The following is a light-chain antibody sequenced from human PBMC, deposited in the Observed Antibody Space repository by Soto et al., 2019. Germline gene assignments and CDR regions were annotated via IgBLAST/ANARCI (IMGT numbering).Light chain of an antibody. CDR2: DDN. J-gene: IGLJ1*01. V-gene: IGLV1-51*01. CDR3: GSWDSSLSAYV. CDR1: SSNIGGNS. Sequence: VLTQPPSVSAAPGQKVTISCSGSSSNIGGNSVSWYQQLPGTAPKLLVYDDNKRPSGIPDRFSGSKSGTSATLGITGFQTGDEADYYCGSWDSSLSAYVFGTGTKVTVL.